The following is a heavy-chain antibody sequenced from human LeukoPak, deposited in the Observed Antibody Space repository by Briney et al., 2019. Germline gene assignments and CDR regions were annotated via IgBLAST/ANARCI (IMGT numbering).Heavy chain of an antibody. D-gene: IGHD3-10*01. J-gene: IGHJ6*03. Sequence: SETLSLTCAVYGGSFSGYYWSWICQPPGKGLEWIGEINHSGSTNYNPSLKSRVTISVDTSKNQFSLKLSSVTAADTAVYYCARDSGFGDYSYYYYYMDVWGKGTTVTVSS. V-gene: IGHV4-34*01. CDR3: ARDSGFGDYSYYYYYMDV. CDR1: GGSFSGYY. CDR2: INHSGST.